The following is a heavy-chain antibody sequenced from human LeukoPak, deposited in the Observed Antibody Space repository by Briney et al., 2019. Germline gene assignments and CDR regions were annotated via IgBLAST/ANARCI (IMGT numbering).Heavy chain of an antibody. Sequence: GGSLRLSCAASGFTFSSYSMNWVRQAPGKGLEWVSYISSSSSTIYYADSVKGRFTISRDNAKNSLYLQMNSLRAEDTAVYYCASMTTYCGGDCYFFDYWGQGTLVTVSS. CDR1: GFTFSSYS. D-gene: IGHD2-21*02. V-gene: IGHV3-48*04. CDR3: ASMTTYCGGDCYFFDY. CDR2: ISSSSSTI. J-gene: IGHJ4*02.